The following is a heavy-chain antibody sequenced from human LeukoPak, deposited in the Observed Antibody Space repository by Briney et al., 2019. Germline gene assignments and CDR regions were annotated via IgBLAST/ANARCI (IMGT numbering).Heavy chain of an antibody. V-gene: IGHV3-11*05. J-gene: IGHJ4*02. D-gene: IGHD6-19*01. CDR2: ISNSGSYT. CDR3: ARARGAGPGGHFDY. Sequence: GGSLRLSCAASGFSFSDNYMSWIRQAPGKGLEWVSYISNSGSYTNYPDSVKGRFTISRDNAKNSLYLQMNSLRDEDTAVYYFARARGAGPGGHFDYWGQGTLVTVSS. CDR1: GFSFSDNY.